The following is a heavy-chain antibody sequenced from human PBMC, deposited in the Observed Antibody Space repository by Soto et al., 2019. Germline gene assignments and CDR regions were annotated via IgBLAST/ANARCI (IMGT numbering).Heavy chain of an antibody. J-gene: IGHJ4*02. Sequence: ESGPTLVNPTQPLTLTCTFPGFSLSTTGVGVSWIRQPPGKALEWLALIYWHDDKRYSPSLKSRLTITKDTSKNQVVLTMTNMDPVDTATYYCAHRGGATVGLYYFDYWSQGALVTGSS. CDR3: AHRGGATVGLYYFDY. D-gene: IGHD3-16*01. V-gene: IGHV2-5*01. CDR1: GFSLSTTGVG. CDR2: IYWHDDK.